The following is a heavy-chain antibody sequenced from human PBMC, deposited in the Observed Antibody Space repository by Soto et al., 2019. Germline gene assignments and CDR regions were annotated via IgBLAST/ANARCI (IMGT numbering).Heavy chain of an antibody. CDR1: GFTFSSYW. CDR3: ARNGDSSDYRGWFDP. J-gene: IGHJ5*02. CDR2: INSDGSTT. D-gene: IGHD3-22*01. V-gene: IGHV3-74*01. Sequence: GGSLRLSCAASGFTFSSYWMHWVRQAPGKGLVWVSRINSDGSTTYYADSVKGRFTISRDNSKNTLYLQMNSLRAEDTAVYYCARNGDSSDYRGWFDPWGQGTLVTVS.